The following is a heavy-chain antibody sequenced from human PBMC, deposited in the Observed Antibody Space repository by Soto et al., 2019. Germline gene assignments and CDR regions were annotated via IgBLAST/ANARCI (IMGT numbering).Heavy chain of an antibody. J-gene: IGHJ4*02. V-gene: IGHV3-23*01. CDR2: ISGSGGST. D-gene: IGHD4-17*01. CDR1: GFTFSSYA. CDR3: AKITRPQGDYVSVDY. Sequence: GGSLRLSCAASGFTFSSYAMSWARQAPGKGLEWVSAISGSGGSTYYADSVKGRFTISRDNSKNTLYLQMNSLRAEDTAVYYCAKITRPQGDYVSVDYWGQGTLVTVSS.